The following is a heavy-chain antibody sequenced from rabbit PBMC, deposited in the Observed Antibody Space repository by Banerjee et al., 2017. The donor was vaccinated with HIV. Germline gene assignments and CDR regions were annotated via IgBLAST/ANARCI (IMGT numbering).Heavy chain of an antibody. CDR1: AFSFSNKYV. Sequence: QEQLEESGGDLVKPEGSLTLTCTASAFSFSNKYVMCWVRQAPGKGLEWIACIHGGSSGTTYYATWAKGRFTISRASSTTVTLQMTSLTAADTATYLCARDLAGVIGWNFNLWGPGTLVTVS. CDR3: ARDLAGVIGWNFNL. J-gene: IGHJ4*01. V-gene: IGHV1S45*01. D-gene: IGHD4-1*01. CDR2: IHGGSSGTT.